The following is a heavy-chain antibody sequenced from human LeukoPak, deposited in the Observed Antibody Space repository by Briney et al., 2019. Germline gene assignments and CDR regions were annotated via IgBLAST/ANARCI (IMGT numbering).Heavy chain of an antibody. J-gene: IGHJ4*02. D-gene: IGHD2-2*01. CDR3: AREKVSYQLTPYYFDY. CDR2: IYTSGST. CDR1: GGSFSSYY. V-gene: IGHV4-4*07. Sequence: SETLSLTCTVSGGSFSSYYWSWIRQPAGKGLEWIGRIYTSGSTNYNPSLKSRVTISVDKSKNQFSLKLSSVTAADTAVYYCAREKVSYQLTPYYFDYWGQGTLVTVSS.